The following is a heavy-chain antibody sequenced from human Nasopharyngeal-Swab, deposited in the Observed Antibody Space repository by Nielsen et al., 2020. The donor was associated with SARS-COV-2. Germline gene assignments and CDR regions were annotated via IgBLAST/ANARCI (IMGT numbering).Heavy chain of an antibody. J-gene: IGHJ2*01. CDR1: GFTFSSYS. V-gene: IGHV3-21*01. CDR3: ARDPLSSWQAIGNWYFDL. D-gene: IGHD6-13*01. Sequence: GASLKISCAASGFTFSSYSMNWVRQAPGQGLEWVSSVSSTSSYIYYADSLQGRFTISRDNAKNSLYLQLNSLRAEDTAVYYCARDPLSSWQAIGNWYFDLWGRGTLVTVSS. CDR2: VSSTSSYI.